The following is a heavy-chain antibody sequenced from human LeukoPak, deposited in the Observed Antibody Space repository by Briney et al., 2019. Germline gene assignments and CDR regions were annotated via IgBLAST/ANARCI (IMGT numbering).Heavy chain of an antibody. D-gene: IGHD4-17*01. V-gene: IGHV3-48*03. CDR1: GFTFSSYE. J-gene: IGHJ4*02. CDR3: ARDAYGDYRAYYFDY. Sequence: GGSLRLSCAASGFTFSSYEMNWVRQAPGKGLEWVSYVSSSGSTIYYAGSVKGRFTISRDDAKNSLYLQMNSLRAEDTAVYYCARDAYGDYRAYYFDYWGQGTLVTVSS. CDR2: VSSSGSTI.